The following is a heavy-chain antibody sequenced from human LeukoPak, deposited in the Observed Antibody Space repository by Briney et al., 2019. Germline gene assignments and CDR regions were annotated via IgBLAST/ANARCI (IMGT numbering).Heavy chain of an antibody. CDR2: ISHSGNT. V-gene: IGHV4-31*03. J-gene: IGHJ2*01. CDR1: GGSINSGGYY. D-gene: IGHD6-6*01. Sequence: PSQTLSLTCSVSGGSINSGGYYWTWNRHLPGKGLEWIGLISHSGNTYYNSSLKSRVIMSVDTSKNQFTLALSSVTAADTALYYCARGPSFGGSSRFDLWGRGTLVIVSS. CDR3: ARGPSFGGSSRFDL.